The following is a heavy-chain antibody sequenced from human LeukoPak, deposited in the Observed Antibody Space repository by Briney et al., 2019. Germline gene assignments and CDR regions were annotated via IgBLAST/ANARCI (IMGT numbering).Heavy chain of an antibody. CDR3: ARIGAGSSRDY. Sequence: GGSLRLSCAASGFTFSAYEMNWVRQAPGKGLEWVSYISSSGSIMNYADSVKGRFTISRDNAKNSLYLQMNSLRAEDTAVYYCARIGAGSSRDYWGQGTLVTVSS. CDR1: GFTFSAYE. D-gene: IGHD6-13*01. J-gene: IGHJ4*02. CDR2: ISSSGSIM. V-gene: IGHV3-48*03.